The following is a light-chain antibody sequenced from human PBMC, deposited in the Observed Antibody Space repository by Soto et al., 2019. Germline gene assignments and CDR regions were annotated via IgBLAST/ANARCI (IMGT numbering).Light chain of an antibody. CDR1: SSDVGAYIF. J-gene: IGLJ3*02. CDR3: SSYTSNRTLV. CDR2: DVN. V-gene: IGLV2-8*01. Sequence: QSVLTQPPSASGSPGQSVTISCTGTSSDVGAYIFVSWYQQHPGKAPKLMVYDVNRRPPGVPDRFFGSKSGNTASLTVSGLQAEDEADYYCSSYTSNRTLVFGGGTKLTVL.